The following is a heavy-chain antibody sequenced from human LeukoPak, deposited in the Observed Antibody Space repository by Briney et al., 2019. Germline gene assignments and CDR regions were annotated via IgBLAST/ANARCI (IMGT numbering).Heavy chain of an antibody. D-gene: IGHD5-24*01. CDR1: GFMFSSNW. CDR2: IKEDGTET. CDR3: AKECRSLQTY. Sequence: QTGGSLRLSCAASGFMFSSNWMSWVRLAPGKGLEWVANIKEDGTETYYVDSVKGRFTISRDNAKNSLYLQMNSLRVEDTAVYYCAKECRSLQTYWGQGTLVTVSS. J-gene: IGHJ4*02. V-gene: IGHV3-7*03.